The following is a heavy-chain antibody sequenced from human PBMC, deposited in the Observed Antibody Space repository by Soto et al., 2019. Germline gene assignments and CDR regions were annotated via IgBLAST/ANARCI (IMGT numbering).Heavy chain of an antibody. CDR1: GYTFTSYA. Sequence: VSVKVSCKASGYTFTSYAMHWVRQAPGQRLEWMGWINAGNGNTKYSQKFQGRVTITRDTSASTAYMELSSLRSEDTAVYYCARESGRKGSGSYLDYWGQGTLVTVSS. J-gene: IGHJ4*02. CDR2: INAGNGNT. CDR3: ARESGRKGSGSYLDY. V-gene: IGHV1-3*01. D-gene: IGHD3-10*01.